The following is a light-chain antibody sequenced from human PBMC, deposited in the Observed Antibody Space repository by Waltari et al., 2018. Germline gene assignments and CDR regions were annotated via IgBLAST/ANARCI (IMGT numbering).Light chain of an antibody. V-gene: IGKV3-15*01. CDR2: DPS. CDR1: QSVSSN. Sequence: EIVMTHSPPTLSVSPEETATLSGRATQSVSSNVAWYQKKPGQAPRLLIYDPSTRATSIPAKFRGSGSGTEFTLTISSLQSEDFAVYYCQQYKRWPPITFGHGTRLEIK. CDR3: QQYKRWPPIT. J-gene: IGKJ5*01.